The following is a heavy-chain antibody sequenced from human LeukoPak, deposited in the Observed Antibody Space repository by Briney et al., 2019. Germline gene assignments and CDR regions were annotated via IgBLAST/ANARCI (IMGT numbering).Heavy chain of an antibody. CDR2: TNPNSGNT. J-gene: IGHJ3*02. D-gene: IGHD2-15*01. Sequence: ASVKVSCKASGYTFTSYDINWVRQATGQGLEWMGWTNPNSGNTGYAQKFQGRVTMTWNTSISTAYMELSSLRSEDTAVYYCARNFLRDMNAFDIWGQGTMVTVSS. CDR3: ARNFLRDMNAFDI. CDR1: GYTFTSYD. V-gene: IGHV1-8*01.